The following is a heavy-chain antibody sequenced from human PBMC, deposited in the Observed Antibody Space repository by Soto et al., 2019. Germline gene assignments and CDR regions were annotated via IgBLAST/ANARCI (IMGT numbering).Heavy chain of an antibody. D-gene: IGHD2-2*01. CDR2: VNPGNGDT. Sequence: GPSVKVSCKTSGYSFTKYGLHWVRQAPGQRLEWMGWVNPGNGDTKYSQKFQGRVTITRDTSATTAYMELSSLRSEDSAVFYCARTDCSSTSCYNYYYYGVDVWGQGTTVTVSS. CDR1: GYSFTKYG. CDR3: ARTDCSSTSCYNYYYYGVDV. V-gene: IGHV1-3*01. J-gene: IGHJ6*02.